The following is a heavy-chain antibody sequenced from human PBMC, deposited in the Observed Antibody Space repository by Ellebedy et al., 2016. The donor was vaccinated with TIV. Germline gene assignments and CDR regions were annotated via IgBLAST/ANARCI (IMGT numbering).Heavy chain of an antibody. V-gene: IGHV1-18*01. J-gene: IGHJ4*02. CDR3: ARAPPTKIAAAGPFDY. D-gene: IGHD6-13*01. Sequence: AASVKASCKASGYTFTSYGISWVRQAPGQGLEWMGWISAYNGNTNYAQKLHGRVTMTTDTSTSTAYMELRSLRSDDTAVYYCARAPPTKIAAAGPFDYWGQGTLVTVSS. CDR2: ISAYNGNT. CDR1: GYTFTSYG.